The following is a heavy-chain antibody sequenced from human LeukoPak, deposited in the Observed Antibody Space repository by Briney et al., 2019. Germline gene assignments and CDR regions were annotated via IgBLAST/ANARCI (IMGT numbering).Heavy chain of an antibody. CDR3: ASKRSSGYYYVQAFDY. J-gene: IGHJ4*02. CDR1: GGTFSSYA. D-gene: IGHD3-22*01. CDR2: IIPIFGTA. V-gene: IGHV1-69*13. Sequence: SVKVSCKASGGTFSSYAISWVRQAPGQGLEWMGGIIPIFGTANYAQKFQGRVTITADESTSTAYMELSSLRSEDTAVYYCASKRSSGYYYVQAFDYWGQGTLVTVS.